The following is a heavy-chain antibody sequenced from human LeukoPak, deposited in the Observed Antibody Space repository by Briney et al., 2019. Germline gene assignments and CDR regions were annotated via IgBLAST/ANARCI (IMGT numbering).Heavy chain of an antibody. D-gene: IGHD6-19*01. CDR1: GFTFSSYA. Sequence: GGSLRLSCAASGFTFSSYAMSWVRQAPGKGLEWVAVISYDGSNKYYADSVKGRFTISRDNSKNTLYLQMNSLRAEDTAVYYCARDRRESSGWYSYYYYGMDVWGQGTTVTVSS. CDR3: ARDRRESSGWYSYYYYGMDV. J-gene: IGHJ6*02. V-gene: IGHV3-30-3*01. CDR2: ISYDGSNK.